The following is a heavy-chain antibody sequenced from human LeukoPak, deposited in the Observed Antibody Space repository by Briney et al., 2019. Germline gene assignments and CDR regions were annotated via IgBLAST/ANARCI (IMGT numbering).Heavy chain of an antibody. CDR2: IYSGGST. D-gene: IGHD6-19*01. V-gene: IGHV3-66*01. Sequence: QLGGSLRLSCAASGFTVSSNYMSWVRQAPGKGLEWVSVIYSGGSTYYADSVKGRFTISRDNSKNTLYLQMNSLRAEDTAVYYCARERYSSGWYYGYWGQGTLVTVSS. CDR3: ARERYSSGWYYGY. CDR1: GFTVSSNY. J-gene: IGHJ4*02.